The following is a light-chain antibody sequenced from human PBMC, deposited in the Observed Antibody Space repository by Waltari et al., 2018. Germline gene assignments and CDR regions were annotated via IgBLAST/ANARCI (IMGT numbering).Light chain of an antibody. CDR1: QSILYSSNNKNR. CDR3: QQYYGPPYT. Sequence: DIVMTQSPDSLAVSLGERATINCKSSQSILYSSNNKNRLAWYQQKPGQPPNLLIDWASTRESGVPDRVSGSGAGTDFTLTISSLQAEDVAVYYCQQYYGPPYTFGQGTKLEIK. V-gene: IGKV4-1*01. J-gene: IGKJ2*01. CDR2: WAS.